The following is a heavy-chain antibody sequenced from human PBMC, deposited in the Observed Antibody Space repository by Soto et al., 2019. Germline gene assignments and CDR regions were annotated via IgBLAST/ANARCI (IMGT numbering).Heavy chain of an antibody. CDR3: ARHFVLDTAMDTRYYYYGMDG. Sequence: GESMKISCKGSGYSFTSYWISWVRQMPGKGLEWMGRIDPSDSYTNYSPSFQGHVTISADKSISTAYLQWSSLKASDTAMYYCARHFVLDTAMDTRYYYYGMDGCGQRTTVT. CDR2: IDPSDSYT. CDR1: GYSFTSYW. D-gene: IGHD5-18*01. V-gene: IGHV5-10-1*01. J-gene: IGHJ6*02.